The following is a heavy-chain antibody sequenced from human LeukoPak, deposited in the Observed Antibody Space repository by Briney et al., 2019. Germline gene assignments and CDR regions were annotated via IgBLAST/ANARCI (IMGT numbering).Heavy chain of an antibody. J-gene: IGHJ6*03. CDR1: GGSINSYY. Sequence: PSETLSLTCTVSGGSINSYYWSWIRQPPGKGLEWIGEINHSGSTNYNPSLKSRVTISVDTSKNQFSLKLSSVTAADTAVYYCARGGRFGELLYQSRYYYYMDVWGKGTTVTVSS. V-gene: IGHV4-34*01. CDR2: INHSGST. CDR3: ARGGRFGELLYQSRYYYYMDV. D-gene: IGHD3-10*01.